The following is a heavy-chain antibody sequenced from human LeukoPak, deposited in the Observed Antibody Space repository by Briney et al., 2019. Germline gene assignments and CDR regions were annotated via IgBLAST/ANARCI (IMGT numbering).Heavy chain of an antibody. CDR1: GYTFSDHY. CDR2: INPNSGGT. D-gene: IGHD3-3*01. V-gene: IGHV1-2*02. CDR3: ARDLYFGVVTVFDY. Sequence: ASVKVSCKASGYTFSDHYVHWVRQAPGQGLEWLGWINPNSGGTNYAQKFQGRVTMTRDTSISTAYMELSRLRSDDTAVYYCARDLYFGVVTVFDYWGQGTLVTVSS. J-gene: IGHJ4*02.